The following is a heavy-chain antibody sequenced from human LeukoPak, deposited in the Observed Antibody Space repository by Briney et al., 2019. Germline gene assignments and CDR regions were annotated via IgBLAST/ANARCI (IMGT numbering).Heavy chain of an antibody. V-gene: IGHV1-46*01. CDR3: ARGRGYCSSTSCYTADY. D-gene: IGHD2-2*02. J-gene: IGHJ4*02. CDR1: GYTFTSYY. Sequence: AASVKVSCKASGYTFTSYYMHWVRQAPGQGLEWMGIINPSGGSTSYSQKFQGRVTMTRDTSTSTVYMELSRLRSEDTAVYYCARGRGYCSSTSCYTADYWGQGTLVTVSS. CDR2: INPSGGST.